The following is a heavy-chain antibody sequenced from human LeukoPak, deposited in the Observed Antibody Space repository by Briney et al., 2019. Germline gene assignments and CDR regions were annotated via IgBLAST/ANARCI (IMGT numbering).Heavy chain of an antibody. CDR1: GGSISSGSYY. Sequence: SQTLSLTCTVSGGSISSGSYYWSWIRQPAGKGLEWIGRIYTSGSTNYNPSLKSRVTISVDTSKNQFSLKLSSVTAADTAVYYCARAHVGVKRFYDYVWGSYRETQCYFDYWGQGTLVTVSS. J-gene: IGHJ4*02. CDR3: ARAHVGVKRFYDYVWGSYRETQCYFDY. CDR2: IYTSGST. V-gene: IGHV4-61*02. D-gene: IGHD3-16*02.